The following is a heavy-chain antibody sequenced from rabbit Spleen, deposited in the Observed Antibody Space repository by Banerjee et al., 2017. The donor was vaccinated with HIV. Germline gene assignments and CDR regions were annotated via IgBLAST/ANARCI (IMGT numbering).Heavy chain of an antibody. Sequence: QSLEESGGDLVKPGASLTLTCTASGFSFSYSDYMCWVRQPPGKGPEWIACIGAGVTYTTYYATWAKGRFTISKTSSTTVTLQMTSLTAADTATYFCARDSGTSFSSYGMDLWGQGTLVTV. CDR2: IGAGVTYTT. J-gene: IGHJ6*01. D-gene: IGHD8-1*01. CDR3: ARDSGTSFSSYGMDL. CDR1: GFSFSYSDY. V-gene: IGHV1S40*01.